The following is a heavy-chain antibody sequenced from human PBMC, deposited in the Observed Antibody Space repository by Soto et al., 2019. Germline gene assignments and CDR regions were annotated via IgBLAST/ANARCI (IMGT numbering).Heavy chain of an antibody. J-gene: IGHJ4*02. CDR3: ASPTPVANTWLNY. CDR2: ISYDGRNK. Sequence: PGGSLRLSCAASGFSLNDYGMHWVRQPPGKGLEWVADISYDGRNKYYADSVMGRFAISRDNSENTLYLQLNSLRAEDTAVYFCASPTPVANTWLNYWGQGTLVTVSS. V-gene: IGHV3-30*03. CDR1: GFSLNDYG. D-gene: IGHD5-12*01.